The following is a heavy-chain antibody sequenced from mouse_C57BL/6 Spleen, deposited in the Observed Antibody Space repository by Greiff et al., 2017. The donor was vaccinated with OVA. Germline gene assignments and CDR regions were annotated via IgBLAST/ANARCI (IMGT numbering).Heavy chain of an antibody. CDR2: IDPSDSET. V-gene: IGHV1-52*01. Sequence: QVQLQQPGAELVRPGSSVKLSCKASGYTFTSYWMHWVKQRPIQGLEWIGNIDPSDSETHYNQKFKDKATLTVDKSSSTAYMQLSSLTSEDSAVYYCATGGYDEDYYAMDYGGQGTSVTVSS. CDR3: ATGGYDEDYYAMDY. CDR1: GYTFTSYW. J-gene: IGHJ4*01. D-gene: IGHD2-2*01.